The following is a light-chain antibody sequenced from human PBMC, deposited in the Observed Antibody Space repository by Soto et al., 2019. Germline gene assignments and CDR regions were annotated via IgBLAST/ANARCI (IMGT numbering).Light chain of an antibody. CDR1: SSNIGSNT. CDR3: AAWDDSLNGAYV. Sequence: QSVLAQPPSASGTPGQRVTISCSGSSSNIGSNTVNWYQQFPGTAPKLLIYSNNQRHSGVPDRFSGSKSGTSASLAISGLQSEDEADYYCAAWDDSLNGAYVFGTGTKVTVL. J-gene: IGLJ1*01. V-gene: IGLV1-44*01. CDR2: SNN.